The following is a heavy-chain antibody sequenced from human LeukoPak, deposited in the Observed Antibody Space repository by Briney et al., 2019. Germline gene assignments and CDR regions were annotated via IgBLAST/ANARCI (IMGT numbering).Heavy chain of an antibody. CDR3: ARDPDLYGDSFFDF. J-gene: IGHJ4*02. CDR1: GFSFSNYG. Sequence: GGSLRLSCAGSGFSFSNYGFHWVRQAPGMGLEWVAVIWHDGSHPYYADSAKGRFTISRDNSKSTLFIQMDSLTAEDTAVYYCARDPDLYGDSFFDFWGQGTLVTVSS. CDR2: IWHDGSHP. D-gene: IGHD4-17*01. V-gene: IGHV3-33*02.